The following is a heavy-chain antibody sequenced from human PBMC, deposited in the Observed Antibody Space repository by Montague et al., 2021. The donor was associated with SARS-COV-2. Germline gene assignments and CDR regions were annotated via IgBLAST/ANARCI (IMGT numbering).Heavy chain of an antibody. CDR2: IYWXXXN. CDR1: GFSLSTSGVG. J-gene: IGHJ6*02. V-gene: IGHV2-5*02. Sequence: PALVKPTQTLTLTGTFSGFSLSTSGVGVGWIRQPPGKALEWLALIYWXXXNRYSPSLKSRLTITKDTSKNQVVLTMTNMDPVDTATYYCAHSRITMVRGVINYYGMDVWGQGTTVTVSS. CDR3: AHSRITMVRGVINYYGMDV. D-gene: IGHD3-10*01.